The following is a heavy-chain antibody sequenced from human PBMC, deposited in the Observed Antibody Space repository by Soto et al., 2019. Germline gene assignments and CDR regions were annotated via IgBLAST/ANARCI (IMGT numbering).Heavy chain of an antibody. Sequence: GGSLRLSCAASGFTFSTFWMTWVRQAPGKGLEWVANIKQDGSGKYYVDSVKGRFTISRDNAKNSLYLQMNSLRAEDTAVYYCAKMEQGVITKYYFDYWGQGTLVTVSS. CDR2: IKQDGSGK. D-gene: IGHD3-10*01. CDR3: AKMEQGVITKYYFDY. CDR1: GFTFSTFW. J-gene: IGHJ4*02. V-gene: IGHV3-7*02.